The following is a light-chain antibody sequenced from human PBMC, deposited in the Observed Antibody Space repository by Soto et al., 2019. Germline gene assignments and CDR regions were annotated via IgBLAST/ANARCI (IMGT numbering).Light chain of an antibody. CDR2: TAS. CDR3: QQLNNYPRT. CDR1: QGISSY. J-gene: IGKJ1*01. V-gene: IGKV1-9*01. Sequence: DIKLTQSPSFLSASLGDRVTITCRASQGISSYLAWYQQKPGKAPKLLISTASTLQSGVPSRFSGSGSGTEFTLTISSLQPEDFATYYCQQLNNYPRTFGQGTKVDIK.